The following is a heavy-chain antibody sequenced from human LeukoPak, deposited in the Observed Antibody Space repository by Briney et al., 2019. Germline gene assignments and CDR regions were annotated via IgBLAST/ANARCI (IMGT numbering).Heavy chain of an antibody. J-gene: IGHJ4*02. CDR2: IYTSGST. CDR3: AREAIVVPTFDY. CDR1: GGSISSYY. D-gene: IGHD2-2*01. Sequence: SETLSLTCTVSGGSISSYYWSWIRQPAGKGLEWIGRIYTSGSTNYNPSLKSRVTMSVDTSKNQFSLKLSSVTAADTAVHYCAREAIVVPTFDYWGQGTLVTVSS. V-gene: IGHV4-4*07.